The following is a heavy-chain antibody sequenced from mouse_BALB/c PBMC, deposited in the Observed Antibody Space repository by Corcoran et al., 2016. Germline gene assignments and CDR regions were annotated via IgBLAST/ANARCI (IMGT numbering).Heavy chain of an antibody. CDR3: ARYYGYDENWYFDV. CDR1: GYTFTNYG. CDR2: INTYTGEP. J-gene: IGHJ1*01. V-gene: IGHV9-3-1*01. Sequence: QIQLVQSGPELKKTGETVKISCKDSGYTFTNYGMNWVKQAPGKGLKWMGWINTYTGEPTYADDFKGRFAFSLETSASTAYLQINNLKNEDTATYFCARYYGYDENWYFDVCGAGTTVTVSS. D-gene: IGHD2-2*01.